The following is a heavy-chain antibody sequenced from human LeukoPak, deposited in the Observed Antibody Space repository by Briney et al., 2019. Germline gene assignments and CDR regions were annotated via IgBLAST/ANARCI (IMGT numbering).Heavy chain of an antibody. V-gene: IGHV1-46*01. Sequence: ASVKVSCKASGYTFTSYYMHWVRQAPGQGLEWMGIINPSGGSTSYAQKFQGRVTMTRDTSTSTVCMELSSLRSEDTAVYYCARDMNAVTTGAYWGQGTLVTVSS. CDR2: INPSGGST. D-gene: IGHD4-17*01. CDR1: GYTFTSYY. J-gene: IGHJ4*02. CDR3: ARDMNAVTTGAY.